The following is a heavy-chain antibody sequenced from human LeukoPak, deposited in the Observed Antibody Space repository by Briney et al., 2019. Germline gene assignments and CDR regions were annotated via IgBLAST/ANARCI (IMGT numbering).Heavy chain of an antibody. CDR1: GFTFSTYS. D-gene: IGHD1-26*01. Sequence: GGSLRLSCAGSGFTFSTYSMNWVRQAPEKGLEWVSDISRRSSTIYYADSVKGRFTISRDNAKNSLYLQMNSLRAEDTAVYYCARVGFYYYYMDVWGKGTTVTISS. J-gene: IGHJ6*03. V-gene: IGHV3-48*01. CDR3: ARVGFYYYYMDV. CDR2: ISRRSSTI.